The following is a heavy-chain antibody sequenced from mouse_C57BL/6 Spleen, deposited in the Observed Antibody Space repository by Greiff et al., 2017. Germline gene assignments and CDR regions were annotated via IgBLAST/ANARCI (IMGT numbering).Heavy chain of an antibody. CDR1: GYAFSSSW. J-gene: IGHJ1*03. Sequence: VQLQQSGPELVKPGASVKISCKASGYAFSSSWMNWVQQRPGKGLEWIGRIYPGDGDTNYNGKFKGQATQTADKSASTAYMQLRSLKSEDSAVNFCARDEYDQDWYFDVWGTGTTVTVSS. CDR2: IYPGDGDT. V-gene: IGHV1-82*01. D-gene: IGHD2-4*01. CDR3: ARDEYDQDWYFDV.